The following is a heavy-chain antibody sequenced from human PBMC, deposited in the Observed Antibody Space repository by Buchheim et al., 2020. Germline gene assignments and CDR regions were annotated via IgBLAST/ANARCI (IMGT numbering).Heavy chain of an antibody. V-gene: IGHV3-23*01. J-gene: IGHJ6*03. CDR1: GITFSSYA. CDR2: IGAGGTK. D-gene: IGHD1-1*01. Sequence: EVQLLESGGGLVQPGGSLRLSCAVSGITFSSYAMSWVRQGPGKGLEWVSAIGAGGTKYYADSEKGRFTISRDNFKNTLFLQMSSLRAEDTAVYYCAKGTSGSKQERYMDVWGQGTT. CDR3: AKGTSGSKQERYMDV.